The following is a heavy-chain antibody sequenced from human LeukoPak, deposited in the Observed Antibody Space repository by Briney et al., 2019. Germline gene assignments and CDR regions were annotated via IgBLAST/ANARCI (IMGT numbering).Heavy chain of an antibody. V-gene: IGHV3-48*03. CDR2: ISSSGSTI. Sequence: GGSLRLSCAASGFTFSSYEMNWVRQAPGKGLERVSYISSSGSTIYYADSVKGRFTISRDNAKNSLYLQMSSLRAEDTAVYYCARPITMVRGVIKGYGYWGQGTLVTVSS. CDR3: ARPITMVRGVIKGYGY. J-gene: IGHJ4*02. CDR1: GFTFSSYE. D-gene: IGHD3-10*01.